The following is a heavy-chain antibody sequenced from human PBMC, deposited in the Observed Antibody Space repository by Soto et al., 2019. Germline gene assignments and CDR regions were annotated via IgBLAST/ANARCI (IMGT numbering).Heavy chain of an antibody. CDR2: IAYDGTIK. J-gene: IGHJ4*02. CDR3: ARDKIKGAPDYLDS. CDR1: GFTFSANA. Sequence: QEQLVESGGAVVQPGRSLTLSCAASGFTFSANAMHWVRQAPGKGLEWVAVIAYDGTIKIYRDSVKGRFTISRDDSKSTLYLQMNSLRPEDTAVSYCARDKIKGAPDYLDSWGQGTLVTVSS. V-gene: IGHV3-30-3*01. D-gene: IGHD1-26*01.